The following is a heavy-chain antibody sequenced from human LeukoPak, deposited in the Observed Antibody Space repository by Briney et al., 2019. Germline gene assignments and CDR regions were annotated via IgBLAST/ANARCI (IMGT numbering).Heavy chain of an antibody. D-gene: IGHD1-1*01. CDR1: GYTLSEVS. V-gene: IGHV1-24*01. CDR2: FDPGDAET. CDR3: ATLDWKRGGGTLDY. Sequence: ASVKVSCKVSGYTLSEVSMHWVRQAPGKGLERMGGFDPGDAETIFAQKFQGRVTMTEDTSTDTVYMEPSSLRSEDTAVYYCATLDWKRGGGTLDYWGQGTLVTVSS. J-gene: IGHJ4*02.